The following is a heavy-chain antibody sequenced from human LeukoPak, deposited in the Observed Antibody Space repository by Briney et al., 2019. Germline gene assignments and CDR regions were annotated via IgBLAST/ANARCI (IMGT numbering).Heavy chain of an antibody. J-gene: IGHJ4*02. V-gene: IGHV3-23*01. Sequence: PGGSLRLSCAASGFTFSSYAMSWVRQAPGKGLEWVSSINGGGSSTYYADSVKGRFTISRDNSKNTLYLQMSSLRAEDTAVYFCAKDRLGGGSDYWGQGTLVTVSS. CDR2: INGGGSST. CDR3: AKDRLGGGSDY. D-gene: IGHD3-16*01. CDR1: GFTFSSYA.